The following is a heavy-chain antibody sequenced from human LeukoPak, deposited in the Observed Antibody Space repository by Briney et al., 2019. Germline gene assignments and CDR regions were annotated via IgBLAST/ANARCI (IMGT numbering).Heavy chain of an antibody. CDR1: GGTFSNYA. Sequence: ASVKVSCKASGGTFSNYAISWVRQAPGQGLEWMGGILPIFGTPNYAQNFQGRVTITRNTSISTAYMELSSLRSEDTAVYYCARGRTYYDFWSGRAYYFDYWGQGTLVTVSS. J-gene: IGHJ4*02. CDR2: ILPIFGTP. D-gene: IGHD3-3*01. CDR3: ARGRTYYDFWSGRAYYFDY. V-gene: IGHV1-69*05.